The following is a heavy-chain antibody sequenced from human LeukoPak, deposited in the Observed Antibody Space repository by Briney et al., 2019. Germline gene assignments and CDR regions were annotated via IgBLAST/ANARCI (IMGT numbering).Heavy chain of an antibody. CDR1: GGSFRGYY. CDR3: ASTGAVARGYFDY. V-gene: IGHV4-34*01. J-gene: IGHJ4*02. Sequence: SETLSLTCAVYGGSFRGYYWSWIRQPPGKGLEGIGEINHSGSTNYNPSLKSRVTISVDTSKNQFSLKLSSVTAADTAVYYCASTGAVARGYFDYWSQGTLVTVSS. CDR2: INHSGST. D-gene: IGHD6-19*01.